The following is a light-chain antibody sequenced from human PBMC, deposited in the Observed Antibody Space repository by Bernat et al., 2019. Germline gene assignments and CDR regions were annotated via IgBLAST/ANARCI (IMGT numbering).Light chain of an antibody. J-gene: IGKJ2*02. CDR3: QQYNNWPPCT. CDR2: AAS. CDR1: QSVSSN. V-gene: IGKV3-15*01. Sequence: EIVMTQSPATLSVSPGERATLSCRASQSVSSNLAWYQQKPGQAPRLLIHAASTRATGIPARFSGSGSGTEFTLTISSLQSEDFAVYYCQQYNNWPPCTFGQGTKLEIK.